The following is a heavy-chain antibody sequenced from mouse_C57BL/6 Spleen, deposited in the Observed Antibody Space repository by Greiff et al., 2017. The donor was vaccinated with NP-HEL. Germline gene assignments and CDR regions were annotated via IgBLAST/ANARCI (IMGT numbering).Heavy chain of an antibody. CDR3: ARWGDEVSFDY. D-gene: IGHD6-2*01. V-gene: IGHV7-3*01. Sequence: EVHLVESGGGLVQPGGSLSLSCAASGFTFTDYYMSWVRQPPGKALEWLGFIRNKANGYTTEYSSTVKGRFTIYRDNSQSILYIHMNALRAEDSATYYCARWGDEVSFDYWGQGTTLTVSS. CDR2: IRNKANGYTT. J-gene: IGHJ2*01. CDR1: GFTFTDYY.